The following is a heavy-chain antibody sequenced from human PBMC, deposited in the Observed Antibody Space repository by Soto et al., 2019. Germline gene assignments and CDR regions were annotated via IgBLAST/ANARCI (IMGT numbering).Heavy chain of an antibody. V-gene: IGHV1-3*01. D-gene: IGHD6-19*01. J-gene: IGHJ4*02. CDR3: ASPGDSSGWYSILDY. Sequence: ASVKVSCKASGYTFTSYAMHWVRQAPGQRLEWMGWINAGNGNTKYSQKFQGRVTITRDTSASTAYMELSSLRSEDTAVYYCASPGDSSGWYSILDYWGQGTLVTVSS. CDR2: INAGNGNT. CDR1: GYTFTSYA.